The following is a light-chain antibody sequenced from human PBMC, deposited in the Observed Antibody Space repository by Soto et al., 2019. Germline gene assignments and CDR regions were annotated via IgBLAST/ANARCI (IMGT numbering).Light chain of an antibody. CDR3: QQFSSYPLT. J-gene: IGKJ4*01. Sequence: VLTQSAGTLSLSPGERATLSCRASQTVSGSYVAWYQQKPGQTPRLLIYGASSRATGIPDRFSGGGSGTDFTLTISRLEPEDFAVYYCQQFSSYPLTFGGGTKVAIK. CDR2: GAS. V-gene: IGKV3-20*01. CDR1: QTVSGSY.